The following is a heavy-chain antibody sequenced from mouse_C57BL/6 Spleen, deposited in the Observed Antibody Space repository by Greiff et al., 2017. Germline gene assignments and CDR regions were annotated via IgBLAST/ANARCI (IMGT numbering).Heavy chain of an antibody. CDR1: GFSFNPYA. Sequence: EVKLMESGGGLVQPKGSLTLSCAASGFSFNPYAMNWVRQAPGKGLEWVARIRSKSNNYATYYADSVKVRFTISRDDSESMLYLQMNNLKTEDTAMYYCVRHRDYYYAMDYWGQGTSVTVSS. CDR2: IRSKSNNYAT. J-gene: IGHJ4*01. V-gene: IGHV10-1*01. CDR3: VRHRDYYYAMDY.